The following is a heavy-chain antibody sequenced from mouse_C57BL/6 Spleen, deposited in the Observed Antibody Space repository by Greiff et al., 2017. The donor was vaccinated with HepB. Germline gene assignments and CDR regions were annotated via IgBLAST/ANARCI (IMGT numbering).Heavy chain of an antibody. V-gene: IGHV5-12*01. D-gene: IGHD2-4*01. CDR3: ARQHYDYGDYFDY. Sequence: EVKLMESGGGLVQPGGSLKLSCAASGFTFSDYYMYWVRQTPEKRLEWVAYISNGGGSTYYPDTVKGRFTISRDNAKNTLYLQMSRLKSEDTAMYYCARQHYDYGDYFDYWGQGTTLTVSS. CDR1: GFTFSDYY. CDR2: ISNGGGST. J-gene: IGHJ2*01.